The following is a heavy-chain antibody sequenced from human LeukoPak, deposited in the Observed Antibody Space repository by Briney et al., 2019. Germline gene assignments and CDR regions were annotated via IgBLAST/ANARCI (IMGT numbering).Heavy chain of an antibody. J-gene: IGHJ5*02. CDR3: ARGRYCSSPSCYLTWFDP. CDR2: IYPGDSNT. D-gene: IGHD2-2*01. Sequence: HGESLKISCKGSGYSFTSYWIGWVRQMPGKGLEWMGIIYPGDSNTRYSPSFQGQVTISADKSISTAYLQWSSLKASDTAMYYCARGRYCSSPSCYLTWFDPWGQGTLVTVSS. CDR1: GYSFTSYW. V-gene: IGHV5-51*01.